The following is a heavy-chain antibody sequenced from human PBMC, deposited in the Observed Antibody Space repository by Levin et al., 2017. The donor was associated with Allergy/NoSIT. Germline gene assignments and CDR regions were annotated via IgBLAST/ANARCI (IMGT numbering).Heavy chain of an antibody. CDR1: GFTFDNYG. CDR2: INWNGGST. V-gene: IGHV3-20*04. CDR3: ARGIVGVTGDGWIDS. Sequence: RPGGSLRLSCVASGFTFDNYGMTWVRQAPGKGLEWVSGINWNGGSTRYADSARGRFTISRDNAKNSLYLQMKSLRVEDTAFYYCARGIVGVTGDGWIDSWGQGTLVTVSS. J-gene: IGHJ5*01. D-gene: IGHD1-26*01.